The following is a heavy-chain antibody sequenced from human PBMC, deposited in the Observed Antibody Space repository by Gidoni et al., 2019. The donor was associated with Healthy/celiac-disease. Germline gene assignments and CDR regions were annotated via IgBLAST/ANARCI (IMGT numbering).Heavy chain of an antibody. CDR2: IIPIFGTA. D-gene: IGHD1-26*01. CDR3: ARRPMSGVGATT. Sequence: QVQLVQSGAEVKKPGSSVKVSCKASGGPFSSYAISWVRQAPGQGLERMGGIIPIFGTANYAQKFQGRVTITADESTSTAYMELSSLRSEDTAVYYCARRPMSGVGATTWGQGTLVTVSS. CDR1: GGPFSSYA. V-gene: IGHV1-69*01. J-gene: IGHJ5*02.